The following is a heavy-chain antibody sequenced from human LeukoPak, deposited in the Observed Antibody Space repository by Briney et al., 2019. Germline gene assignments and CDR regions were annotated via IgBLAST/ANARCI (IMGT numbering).Heavy chain of an antibody. V-gene: IGHV3-48*03. CDR3: ARGVLPPLFDY. CDR2: ISSSGSTI. D-gene: IGHD3-10*01. CDR1: GFTFSSYE. J-gene: IGHJ4*02. Sequence: GGSLRLSCAASGFTFSSYEMNWVRQAPGKGLEWVSYISSSGSTIYYADSVKGRFTISRDNAKNSLYLQMNSLRAEHTAVYYCARGVLPPLFDYWGQGTLVTVSS.